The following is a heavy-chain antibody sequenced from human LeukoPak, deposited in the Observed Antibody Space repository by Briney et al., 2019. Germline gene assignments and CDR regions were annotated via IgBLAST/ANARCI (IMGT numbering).Heavy chain of an antibody. CDR2: SYADGST. D-gene: IGHD6-13*01. J-gene: IGHJ3*01. CDR3: TGSGGNSC. V-gene: IGHV3-74*01. Sequence: PGGSLRLSCAASGFTLSGNSMNWARQAPGKGLVWVSSSYADGSTFYADSVKGRFTISRDNAKNTVYLQMNSLRGEDTAVYYCTGSGGNSCWGQGTMVTVSS. CDR1: GFTLSGNS.